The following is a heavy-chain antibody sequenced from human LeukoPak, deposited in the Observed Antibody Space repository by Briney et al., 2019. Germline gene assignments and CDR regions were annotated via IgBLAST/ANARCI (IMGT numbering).Heavy chain of an antibody. CDR1: GGSITGSDW. CDR2: IYHSGST. D-gene: IGHD5/OR15-5a*01. Sequence: PSGTLSLTCAVSGGSITGSDWCWWTWVRQPPGKGLEWIGEIYHSGSTNYNPSLKSRVTISLDKSKNQFSLALTSVTAADTAMYYCATRYSVRPKWGPGTLVTVSS. J-gene: IGHJ4*02. CDR3: ATRYSVRPK. V-gene: IGHV4-4*02.